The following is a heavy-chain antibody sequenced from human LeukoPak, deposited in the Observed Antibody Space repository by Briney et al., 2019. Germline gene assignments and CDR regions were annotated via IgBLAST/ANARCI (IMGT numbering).Heavy chain of an antibody. D-gene: IGHD3-22*01. CDR3: ARGFSMIVESDAFDI. CDR1: GGSISSYS. Sequence: PSETLSLTCTVSGGSISSYSWSWIRQPPGKGLEWIGYIYHSGSTYYNPSLKSRVTISVDRSKNQFSLKLSSVTAADTAVYYCARGFSMIVESDAFDIWGQGTMVTVSS. J-gene: IGHJ3*02. V-gene: IGHV4-30-2*01. CDR2: IYHSGST.